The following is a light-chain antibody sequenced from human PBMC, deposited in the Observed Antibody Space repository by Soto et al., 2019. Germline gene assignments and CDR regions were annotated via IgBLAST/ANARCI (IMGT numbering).Light chain of an antibody. CDR2: GAS. CDR1: QNVNSN. CDR3: HQYHSPPQT. J-gene: IGKJ2*01. Sequence: EIVMTQSPASLSVSPGERATLSCRASQNVNSNLAWYQQKPGQAPRFLIYGASTRATGIPARFSGSGSGTEFTLTISSLQSEDSAVYYCHQYHSPPQTFGQGTKVDIK. V-gene: IGKV3-15*01.